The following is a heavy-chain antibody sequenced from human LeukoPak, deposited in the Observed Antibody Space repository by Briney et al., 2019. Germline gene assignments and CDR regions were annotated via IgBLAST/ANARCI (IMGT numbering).Heavy chain of an antibody. V-gene: IGHV3-23*01. CDR2: ISGSGGST. Sequence: GGSLRLSCAASGFTFSSYAMSWVRQAPGKGLEWVSAISGSGGSTYYADSVKGRFTISRDNSKNTLYLQMNSLRAEDTVVYYCAGSRGHDYYYYYGMDVWGQGTTVTVSS. J-gene: IGHJ6*02. D-gene: IGHD3-10*01. CDR1: GFTFSSYA. CDR3: AGSRGHDYYYYYGMDV.